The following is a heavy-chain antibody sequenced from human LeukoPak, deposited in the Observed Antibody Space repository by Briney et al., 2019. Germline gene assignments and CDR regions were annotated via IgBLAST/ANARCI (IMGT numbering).Heavy chain of an antibody. CDR1: GGSVSSSSYY. CDR3: ASEAYYYDSSGYYKY. Sequence: SETLSLTCTVSGGSVSSSSYYWGWIRQPPGKGLEWIGSIYYSGSTYYNPSLKSRVSISVDTSKNQFSLKLNSLTAADTAVYYCASEAYYYDSSGYYKYWGQGTLVTVSS. CDR2: IYYSGST. V-gene: IGHV4-39*07. J-gene: IGHJ4*02. D-gene: IGHD3-22*01.